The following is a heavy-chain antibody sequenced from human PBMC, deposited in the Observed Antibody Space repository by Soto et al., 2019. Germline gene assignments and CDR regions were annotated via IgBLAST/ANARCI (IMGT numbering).Heavy chain of an antibody. CDR1: GYSFTNND. V-gene: IGHV1-8*01. D-gene: IGHD3-16*01. CDR3: ARMETFGSLNWFDP. CDR2: MNPGSGDT. J-gene: IGHJ5*02. Sequence: ASVKVSCKASGYSFTNNDVSWVRQATGQGLEWMGWMNPGSGDTGYAQKFQGRVTMTRDISIATAYLELSSLRSDDTAIYYCARMETFGSLNWFDPWGHGNLVTVS.